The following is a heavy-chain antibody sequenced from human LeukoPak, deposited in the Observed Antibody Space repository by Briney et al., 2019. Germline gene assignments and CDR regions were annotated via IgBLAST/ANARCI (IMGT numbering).Heavy chain of an antibody. CDR2: IYLSGSA. D-gene: IGHD3-3*01. J-gene: IGHJ3*02. CDR1: GGSSRGYN. CDR3: ARGPTNSMGSARLWCGDI. Sequence: SGTPSLTCAVSGGSSRGYNSSWRCDRPGEGLGRGWDIYLSGSAPYTPPPTSRVTISVDTSKNQSSMKLSSLTATGTAVYYCARGPTNSMGSARLWCGDIWGQGKMVTVSS. V-gene: IGHV4-34*01.